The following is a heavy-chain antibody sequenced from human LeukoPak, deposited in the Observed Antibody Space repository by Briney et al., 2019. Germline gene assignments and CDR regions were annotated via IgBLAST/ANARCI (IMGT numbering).Heavy chain of an antibody. J-gene: IGHJ4*02. CDR3: AREGDRGIAARDFDF. CDR2: IGNYGNTI. Sequence: GGSLRLSCAASGFTFSSYGMNWVRQAPGKGLEWVSYIGNYGNTIHYADSVKGRFTISRDNAKNSLYLQVNSLRAEGTAVYYCAREGDRGIAARDFDFWGQGTLVTVSS. D-gene: IGHD6-6*01. CDR1: GFTFSSYG. V-gene: IGHV3-48*03.